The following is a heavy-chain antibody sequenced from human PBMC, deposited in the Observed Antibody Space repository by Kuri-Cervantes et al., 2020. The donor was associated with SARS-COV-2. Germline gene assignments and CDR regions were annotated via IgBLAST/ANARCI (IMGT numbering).Heavy chain of an antibody. Sequence: SETLSLTCAVYGGSFSGYYWSWIRQPAGKGLEWIGYIYTSGSTNYNPSLKSRVTISVDTSKNQFSLKLSSVTAADTAVYYCATLPARKAITNWFDPWGQGTLVTVSS. D-gene: IGHD1-14*01. CDR3: ATLPARKAITNWFDP. V-gene: IGHV4-4*09. CDR2: IYTSGST. CDR1: GGSFSGYY. J-gene: IGHJ5*02.